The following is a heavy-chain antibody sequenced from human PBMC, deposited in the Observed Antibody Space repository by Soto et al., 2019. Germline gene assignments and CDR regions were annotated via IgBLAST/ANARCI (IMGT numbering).Heavy chain of an antibody. J-gene: IGHJ4*02. CDR2: ISGGGSNT. V-gene: IGHV3-23*01. CDR1: GFPFSSYV. CDR3: TKDSNKYSSSLRGRYFDY. Sequence: EVQLLESGGGLVQRGGSVRLSCAASGFPFSSYVMSWVRQAPGKGLEWVSGISGGGSNTFYADSVKGRFTISRDNSKKTLLLQMNSLGAEDPAVYYCTKDSNKYSSSLRGRYFDYWGQGIGVTVSS. D-gene: IGHD4-4*01.